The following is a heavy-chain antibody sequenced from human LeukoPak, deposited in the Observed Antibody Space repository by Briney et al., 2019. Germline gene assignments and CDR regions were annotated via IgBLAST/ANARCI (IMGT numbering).Heavy chain of an antibody. CDR2: INPNSGGT. CDR3: ARENSGYEASSWFDP. CDR1: GYTFTGYY. Sequence: ASVKVSCKASGYTFTGYYMHWVRQAPGQGLEWMGWINPNSGGTNYAQKFQGRVTMTRDTSISTAYMELSRLRSDDTAVYYCARENSGYEASSWFDPWGQGTLVTVSS. J-gene: IGHJ5*02. D-gene: IGHD5-12*01. V-gene: IGHV1-2*02.